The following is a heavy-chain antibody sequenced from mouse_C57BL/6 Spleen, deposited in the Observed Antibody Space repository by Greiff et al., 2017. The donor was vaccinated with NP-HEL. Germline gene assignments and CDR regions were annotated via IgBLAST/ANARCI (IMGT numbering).Heavy chain of an antibody. V-gene: IGHV1-81*01. CDR3: ARPYYYGKGGYFDY. J-gene: IGHJ2*01. CDR1: GYTFTSYG. CDR2: IYPRGGNT. D-gene: IGHD2-1*01. Sequence: VKLLESGAELARPGASVKLSCKASGYTFTSYGISWVKQRTGQGLEWIGEIYPRGGNTYYNEKFKGKATLTADKSSSTAYMELRSLTSEDSAVYFCARPYYYGKGGYFDYWGQGTTLTVSS.